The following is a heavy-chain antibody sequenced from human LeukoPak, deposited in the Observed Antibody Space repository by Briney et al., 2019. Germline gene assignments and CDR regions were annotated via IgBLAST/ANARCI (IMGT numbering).Heavy chain of an antibody. CDR2: IYYTGVI. CDR3: ARLTRLAPAGTTYYHSLDV. V-gene: IGHV4-59*08. Sequence: PSETLSLTCTVSGGSISGHYWSWIRQPPGKGLEWIGHIYYTGVINYDPSLKSRVTMLVVTSKNQFSLKVTSVTAADTAVYYCARLTRLAPAGTTYYHSLDVWGQGSTVTVSS. CDR1: GGSISGHY. D-gene: IGHD2-2*01. J-gene: IGHJ6*02.